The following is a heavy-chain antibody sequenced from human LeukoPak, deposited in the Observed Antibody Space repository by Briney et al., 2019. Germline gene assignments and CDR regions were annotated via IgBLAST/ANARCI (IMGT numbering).Heavy chain of an antibody. D-gene: IGHD1-26*01. J-gene: IGHJ3*02. CDR1: GGSISSSSYY. V-gene: IGHV4-39*01. CDR2: IYYSGST. Sequence: SETLSLTCTVSGGSISSSSYYWGWIRQSPGKGLEWIGSIYYSGSTYYNPSLKSRVTISVDTSKNQFSLKLSSVTAADTAVYYYARPSIVGATRGAFDIWGQGTMVTVSS. CDR3: ARPSIVGATRGAFDI.